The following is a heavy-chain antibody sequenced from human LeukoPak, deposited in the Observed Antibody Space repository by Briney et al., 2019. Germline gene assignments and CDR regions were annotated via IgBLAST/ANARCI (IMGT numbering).Heavy chain of an antibody. V-gene: IGHV1-2*06. CDR2: INPNTGGT. Sequence: ASVKVSCKASGDTFTGYYIHWVRQAPGQGLEWMGRINPNTGGTDYAQKFQGRVTMTRDTSITTAYMELSRLTSDDTAIYYCAKVPPSITAAGNWLGPWGQGALVTVSS. CDR1: GDTFTGYY. CDR3: AKVPPSITAAGNWLGP. J-gene: IGHJ5*02. D-gene: IGHD6-13*01.